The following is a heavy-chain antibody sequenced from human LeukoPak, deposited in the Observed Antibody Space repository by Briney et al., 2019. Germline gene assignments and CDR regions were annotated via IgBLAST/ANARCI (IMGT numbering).Heavy chain of an antibody. CDR3: ASLYSGSYHNFADY. CDR2: IYYSGST. CDR1: GGSISSYY. Sequence: SETLSLTCTVSGGSISSYYWSWIRQPPGKGLEWIGYIYYSGSTNYNPSLKSRITISVDTSKNQFSLKLRSVTAADTAVYYCASLYSGSYHNFADYWGQGTLVTVSS. V-gene: IGHV4-59*08. J-gene: IGHJ4*02. D-gene: IGHD1-26*01.